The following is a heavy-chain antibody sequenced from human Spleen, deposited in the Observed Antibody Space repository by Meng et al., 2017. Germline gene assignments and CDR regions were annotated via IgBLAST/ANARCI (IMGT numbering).Heavy chain of an antibody. D-gene: IGHD3-22*01. CDR1: ASSMTSGYY. CDR3: ARDFRNYYDSSGYHFDN. J-gene: IGHJ4*02. V-gene: IGHV4-38-2*02. CDR2: VSHSGTT. Sequence: SETLSLTCAVSASSMTSGYYWGWIRQPPGTGLEWIGSVSHSGTTSYNPSLNSRVTISIDTSKNHFSLKLRSVTAADTAVYYCARDFRNYYDSSGYHFDNWGPGTLVTVSS.